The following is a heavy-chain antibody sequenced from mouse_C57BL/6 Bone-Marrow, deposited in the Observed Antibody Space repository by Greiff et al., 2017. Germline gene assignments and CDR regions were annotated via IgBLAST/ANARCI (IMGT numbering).Heavy chain of an antibody. J-gene: IGHJ2*01. CDR3: TTFCSGNIFPF. CDR1: GFNIKDDY. Sequence: EVQLQESGAELVRPGASVKLSCTASGFNIKDDYIDWVKQRPEQGLEWIGWIDPENGDTDYAAQFKGKATITADTSSHTAYLQLSSLTSEATTVYYGTTFCSGNIFPFWGQGTTLTVSS. V-gene: IGHV14-4*01. D-gene: IGHD2-1*01. CDR2: IDPENGDT.